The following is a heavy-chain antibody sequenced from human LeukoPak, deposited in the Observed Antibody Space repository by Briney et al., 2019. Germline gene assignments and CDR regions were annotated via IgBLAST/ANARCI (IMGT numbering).Heavy chain of an antibody. V-gene: IGHV1-2*02. Sequence: GASVKVSCKASGYTFTRYYMHWVRQAPGQGLEGMGWINHNSGGTNYAQKFQGRVNMTRDTSISTAHMELSRLRSDDTAVHYCARGRITMIVVGLRNHFDYWGQGTLVTVSS. CDR1: GYTFTRYY. J-gene: IGHJ4*02. CDR3: ARGRITMIVVGLRNHFDY. D-gene: IGHD3-22*01. CDR2: INHNSGGT.